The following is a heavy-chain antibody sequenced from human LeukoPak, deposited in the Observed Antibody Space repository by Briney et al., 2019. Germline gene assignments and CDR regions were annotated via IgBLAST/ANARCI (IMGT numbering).Heavy chain of an antibody. CDR3: ARGGGLDV. J-gene: IGHJ6*02. CDR2: ISDSGGRT. CDR1: GITFSNYA. V-gene: IGHV3-23*01. Sequence: PGGSLRLSCVASGITFSNYAMSWVRQAPGKGLEWVSVISDSGGRTYSAASVKGRFTISRDNSKDTLYLQMSNLRAEDTAVYFCARGGGLDVWGQGATVTVSS. D-gene: IGHD3-16*01.